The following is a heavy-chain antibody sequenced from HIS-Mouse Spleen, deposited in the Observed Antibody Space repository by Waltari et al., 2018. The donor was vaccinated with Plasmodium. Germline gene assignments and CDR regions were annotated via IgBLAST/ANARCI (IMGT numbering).Heavy chain of an antibody. V-gene: IGHV3-7*01. CDR3: ASSWYWYFDL. D-gene: IGHD6-13*01. Sequence: EVQLVESGGGLVQPGGSLRISCAASGFTFRRYWMSWVRQAPGKGVEWVANIKQDGSEKYYVDSVKGRFTISRDNAKNSLYLQMNSLRAEDTAVYYCASSWYWYFDLWGRGTLVTVSS. CDR1: GFTFRRYW. CDR2: IKQDGSEK. J-gene: IGHJ2*01.